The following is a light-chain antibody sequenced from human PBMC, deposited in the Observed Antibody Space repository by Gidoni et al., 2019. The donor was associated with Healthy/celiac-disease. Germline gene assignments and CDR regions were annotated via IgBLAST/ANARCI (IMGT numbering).Light chain of an antibody. Sequence: QSALTQPPSASGSPGQSVTISCTGTSNDVGDYKYVSWYQQHSGKAPKLMIYEVTKRPSGVPDRFAGSKSGNTASLTVSGLQAEDEADYYCSSYAGRNNLVFGGGTKLTVL. CDR3: SSYAGRNNLV. CDR1: SNDVGDYKY. J-gene: IGLJ2*01. CDR2: EVT. V-gene: IGLV2-8*01.